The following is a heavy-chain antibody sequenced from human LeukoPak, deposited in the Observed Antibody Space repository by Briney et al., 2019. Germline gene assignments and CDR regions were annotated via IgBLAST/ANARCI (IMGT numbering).Heavy chain of an antibody. CDR2: IYYTGST. V-gene: IGHV4-39*01. J-gene: IGHJ4*02. Sequence: PSETLSLTCSVSGVSISTSSYYWGWIRQPPGKGLEWIGTIYYTGSTYYNPSLQSRVTISVDTSENQFSLQLSCVPAADTAVYLCVRCYANEFDYWGQGTLVTVSS. CDR3: VRCYANEFDY. D-gene: IGHD2-15*01. CDR1: GVSISTSSYY.